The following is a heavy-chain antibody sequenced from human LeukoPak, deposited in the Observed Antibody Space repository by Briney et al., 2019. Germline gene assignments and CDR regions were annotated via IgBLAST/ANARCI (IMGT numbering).Heavy chain of an antibody. Sequence: GGSLRLSCAAAGFTFSSYSMGWVRQAAGKGRGWVSSISSSSSYIYYADSVKGRFTISRDNAKTSLCLQMNSLRAEHTAVDYCARNQRPYYYDSSGYDYWGQGTLVTVSS. D-gene: IGHD3-22*01. CDR3: ARNQRPYYYDSSGYDY. V-gene: IGHV3-21*01. J-gene: IGHJ4*02. CDR1: GFTFSSYS. CDR2: ISSSSSYI.